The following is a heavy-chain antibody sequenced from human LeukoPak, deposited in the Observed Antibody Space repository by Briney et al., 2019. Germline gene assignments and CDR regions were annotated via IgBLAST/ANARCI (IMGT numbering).Heavy chain of an antibody. V-gene: IGHV4-39*01. D-gene: IGHD4-11*01. CDR3: ARRPNAVTFDY. CDR1: GGSISGSTF. Sequence: SETLSLTCTVSGGSISGSTFWGWIRQPPGKGLEWIGSIYESGTTYYNPSLKSRVTISVDTSKNQFSLKLSSVTASDTAVYYCARRPNAVTFDYWGQGTLVTVSS. CDR2: IYESGTT. J-gene: IGHJ4*02.